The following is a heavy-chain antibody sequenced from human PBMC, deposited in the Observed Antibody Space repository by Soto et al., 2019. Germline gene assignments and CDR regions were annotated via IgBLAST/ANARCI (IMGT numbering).Heavy chain of an antibody. V-gene: IGHV4-59*13. CDR3: AVWSALTQYYFDS. CDR1: GASFSGSY. Sequence: SETLSLTCAVSGASFSGSYWSWICQPPGKGLEWIGYAYYSGTTVYNPSLKSRVSISVDTSKNHVSLRLKSVTAADTAVYYCAVWSALTQYYFDSWGHGKLVTVSS. CDR2: AYYSGTT. D-gene: IGHD3-3*01. J-gene: IGHJ4*01.